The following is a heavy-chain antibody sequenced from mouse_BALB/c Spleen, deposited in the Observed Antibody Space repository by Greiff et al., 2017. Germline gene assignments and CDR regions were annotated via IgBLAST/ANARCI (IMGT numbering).Heavy chain of an antibody. CDR1: GFTFSSFG. J-gene: IGHJ4*01. CDR3: ARGGSSPYYYAMDY. Sequence: EVKLMESGGGLVQPGGSRKLSCAASGFTFSSFGMHWVRQAPEKGLEWVAYISSGSSTIYYADTVKGRFTISRDNPKNTLFLQMTSLRSEDTAMYYCARGGSSPYYYAMDYWGQGTSVTVSS. V-gene: IGHV5-17*02. D-gene: IGHD1-1*01. CDR2: ISSGSSTI.